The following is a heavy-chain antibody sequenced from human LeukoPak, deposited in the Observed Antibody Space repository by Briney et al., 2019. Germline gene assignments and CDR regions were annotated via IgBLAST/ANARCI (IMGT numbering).Heavy chain of an antibody. D-gene: IGHD3-22*01. J-gene: IGHJ4*02. CDR1: GFTFSSYW. CDR2: INSDGSST. V-gene: IGHV3-74*01. CDR3: ASEDYEEVFDY. Sequence: GGSLRLSCAASGFTFSSYWMNWVRQAPGKGLVWVSRINSDGSSTSYANSVKGRFTISRDNAKNTLYLQMNSLRAEDTAVYYCASEDYEEVFDYWGQGTLVTVSS.